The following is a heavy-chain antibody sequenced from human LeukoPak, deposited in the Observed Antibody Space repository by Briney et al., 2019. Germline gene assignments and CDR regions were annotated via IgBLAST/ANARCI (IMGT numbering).Heavy chain of an antibody. D-gene: IGHD3-22*01. J-gene: IGHJ4*02. V-gene: IGHV3-30*18. Sequence: PGGSLGLSCAASGFTFSYYGMHWVRQAPGRGLEWVAVISHDGSNKYYADSVKGRSTISRDNSKNTLYLQMNSLRPEDTSVYYCAKPGKRRVVTITDFDYWGQGTLVTVPS. CDR1: GFTFSYYG. CDR2: ISHDGSNK. CDR3: AKPGKRRVVTITDFDY.